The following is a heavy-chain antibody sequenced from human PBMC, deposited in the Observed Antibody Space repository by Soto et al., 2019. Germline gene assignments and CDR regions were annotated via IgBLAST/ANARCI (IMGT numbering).Heavy chain of an antibody. CDR1: GFSLTTGGVG. D-gene: IGHD2-21*01. CDR2: IYWNDDK. V-gene: IGHV2-5*01. J-gene: IGHJ6*02. Sequence: QITLEESGPTLVKPTQTLTLTCTFSGFSLTTGGVGVGWIRQPPGKALEWLALIYWNDDKRYTPSLKSRLTITKHTSKNEVVLTMTNMAPVDTATYYCAHSGDGAYYYYAMDVWGQGTTVTVSS. CDR3: AHSGDGAYYYYAMDV.